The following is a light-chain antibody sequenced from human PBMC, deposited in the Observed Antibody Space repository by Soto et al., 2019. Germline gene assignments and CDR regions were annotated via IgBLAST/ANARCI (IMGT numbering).Light chain of an antibody. CDR1: SSNIGSNY. CDR2: RNN. Sequence: QSVLTQPPSASGTPGQRVTISCSGSSSNIGSNYVYWYQQLPGTAPKLLIYRNNQRPSGVPDRFSGSKSGTSASLAISGLRSEDEADDYCAAWDDSLSGRVFGGGTSSPS. J-gene: IGLJ2*01. V-gene: IGLV1-47*01. CDR3: AAWDDSLSGRV.